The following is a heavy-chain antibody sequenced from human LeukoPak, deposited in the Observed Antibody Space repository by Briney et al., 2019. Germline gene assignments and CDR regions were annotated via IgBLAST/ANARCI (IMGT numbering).Heavy chain of an antibody. J-gene: IGHJ4*02. Sequence: PGGSLRLSCAASGFTFSSYGMHWVRQAPGKGLEWVAFIRDDGSNKYYADSVKGRFTISRDNSKNTLYLQMNSLRAEDTAVYYCAKGNYYDSSAYSYFDYWGQGTLVTVSS. CDR1: GFTFSSYG. CDR3: AKGNYYDSSAYSYFDY. V-gene: IGHV3-30*02. CDR2: IRDDGSNK. D-gene: IGHD3-22*01.